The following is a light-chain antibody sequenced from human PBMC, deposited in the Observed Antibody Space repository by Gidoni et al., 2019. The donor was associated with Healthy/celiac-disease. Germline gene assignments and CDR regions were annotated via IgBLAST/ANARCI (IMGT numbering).Light chain of an antibody. J-gene: IGKJ3*01. CDR3: QQRSNWPPGPFT. CDR2: DAS. CDR1: QSVSSY. V-gene: IGKV3-11*01. Sequence: EIVLPQSQATLSLSPGERATLSCRASQSVSSYLAWYQQKPVQAPRLLIYDASNRATGIPARFSGSGSVTDFTLTISSLEPEDFAVYYGQQRSNWPPGPFTFXPXTKVDIK.